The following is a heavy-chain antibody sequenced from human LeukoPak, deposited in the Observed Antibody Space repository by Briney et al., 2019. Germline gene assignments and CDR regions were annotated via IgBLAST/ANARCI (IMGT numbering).Heavy chain of an antibody. V-gene: IGHV3-23*01. CDR1: AFTFSLYA. CDR3: AKDGSSGIAAAADAFDV. CDR2: ISGRGSST. J-gene: IGHJ3*01. Sequence: GGSLRLSCVGSAFTFSLYAMTWVRQAPGKGLEWVSAISGRGSSTYYADSVKGRFTIPRDNSKNTPYLQMNSLRAEDTAIYYCAKDGSSGIAAAADAFDVWGQGTMVTVSS. D-gene: IGHD6-13*01.